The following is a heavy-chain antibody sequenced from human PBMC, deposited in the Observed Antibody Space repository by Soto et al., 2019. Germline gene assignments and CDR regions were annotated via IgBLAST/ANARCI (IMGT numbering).Heavy chain of an antibody. D-gene: IGHD1-7*01. CDR3: ARDPPTGTTLDWFDT. CDR2: ISSSGSFM. Sequence: EVQLVESGGGLVKPGGSLRLSCAASGFTFSSDSMGWVRQAPGKGLEWVSSISSSGSFMNYADSVKGRFTISRDNAKNSLYLQTRSLKDEDTAEYYCARDPPTGTTLDWFDTWGQGTLVTVSS. V-gene: IGHV3-21*01. J-gene: IGHJ5*02. CDR1: GFTFSSDS.